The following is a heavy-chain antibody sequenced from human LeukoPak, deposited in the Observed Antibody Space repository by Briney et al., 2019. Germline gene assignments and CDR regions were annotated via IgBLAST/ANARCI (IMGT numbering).Heavy chain of an antibody. CDR2: FRYDGSNK. CDR3: TKDRSRQQMWGSVKKWFDP. J-gene: IGHJ5*02. CDR1: GFTLSSYG. D-gene: IGHD3-10*01. V-gene: IGHV3-30*02. Sequence: GGALRLSPAAAGFTLSSYGMHWGRQAPGQGGGGGAFFRYDGSNKYYADSVKGRFTISRDNSKNTLYLQMNSLRDEDTAVYYCTKDRSRQQMWGSVKKWFDPWGQGTLVTVSS.